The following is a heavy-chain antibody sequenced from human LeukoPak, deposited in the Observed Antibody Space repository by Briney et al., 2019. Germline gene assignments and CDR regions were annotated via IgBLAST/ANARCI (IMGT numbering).Heavy chain of an antibody. CDR3: ARGGLSGSYGYYYYYYMDV. D-gene: IGHD1-26*01. J-gene: IGHJ6*03. Sequence: ASVKVSCKASGYTFTGYYMHWVRQAPGQGLEWMGWINPNSGGTNYAQKFQGRVTMTRDTSISTAYMELSRLRSDDTAVYYCARGGLSGSYGYYYYYYMDVWGKGTTVTVSS. V-gene: IGHV1-2*02. CDR1: GYTFTGYY. CDR2: INPNSGGT.